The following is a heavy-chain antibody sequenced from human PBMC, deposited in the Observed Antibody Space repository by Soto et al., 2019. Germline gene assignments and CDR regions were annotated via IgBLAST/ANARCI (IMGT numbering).Heavy chain of an antibody. V-gene: IGHV1-46*01. J-gene: IGHJ4*02. D-gene: IGHD6-13*01. CDR1: GDTFTSYY. Sequence: ASVKVSFKASGDTFTSYYIHLVRQAPGQGLECMGIINPSSGSTSYAQKFQGRVTMTRDTSTNTLYMELSSLRSEDTDVYYCARAGDSRSASDYWGQGTLVTVSS. CDR3: ARAGDSRSASDY. CDR2: INPSSGST.